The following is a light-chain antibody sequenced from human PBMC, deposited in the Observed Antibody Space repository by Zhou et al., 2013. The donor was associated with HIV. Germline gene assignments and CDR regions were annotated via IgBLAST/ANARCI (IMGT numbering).Light chain of an antibody. Sequence: IRMTQSPSSLFASTGDKITITCRASQGISTYVAWYQQKPGKAPNLLIYAASTLQGGVPSRFSGSGSGTDFTLTISSLQPEDFATYYCQQSYSTPRVTFGGGTKVEIK. CDR3: QQSYSTPRVT. CDR2: AAS. J-gene: IGKJ4*01. V-gene: IGKV1-8*01. CDR1: QGISTY.